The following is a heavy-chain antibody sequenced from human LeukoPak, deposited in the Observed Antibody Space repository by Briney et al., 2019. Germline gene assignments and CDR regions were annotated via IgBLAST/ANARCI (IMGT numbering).Heavy chain of an antibody. V-gene: IGHV3-30*14. D-gene: IGHD2-15*01. J-gene: IGHJ4*02. CDR1: GFTFSSYA. CDR3: AGDGYCSGGSCYSGGFDY. Sequence: GGSLRLSCAASGFTFSSYAMHWVRQAPGKGLEWVAVISYDGSNKYYADSVKGRFTISRDNSKNTLYLQMNSLRAEDTAVYYCAGDGYCSGGSCYSGGFDYWGQGTLVTVSS. CDR2: ISYDGSNK.